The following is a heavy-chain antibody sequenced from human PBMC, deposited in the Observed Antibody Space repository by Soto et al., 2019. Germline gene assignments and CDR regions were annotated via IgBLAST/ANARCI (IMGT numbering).Heavy chain of an antibody. D-gene: IGHD1-26*01. J-gene: IGHJ4*02. V-gene: IGHV4-59*01. CDR2: IYYSGST. Sequence: QVQLQESGPGPVKPSETLSLTCTVSGGSISNYYWSWIRQPPGKGLEWIGYIYYSGSTNYNPSLKSRVTISVDTSKNQFSLKLSSVTAADTAVYYCARRYGGNFDYWGQGTLVTVSS. CDR1: GGSISNYY. CDR3: ARRYGGNFDY.